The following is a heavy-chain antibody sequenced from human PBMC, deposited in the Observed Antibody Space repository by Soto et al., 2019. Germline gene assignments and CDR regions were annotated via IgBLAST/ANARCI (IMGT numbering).Heavy chain of an antibody. CDR2: IYYSGST. CDR3: ASGGRWELPQDY. D-gene: IGHD1-26*01. Sequence: SETLSLTCTVSGGSVSSSSYYWCWIRQPPGKGLEWIGSIYYSGSTYYNPSLKSRVTISLDTSKNQFSLKLSSVTAADTAVYYCASGGRWELPQDYWGQGTLVTVSS. J-gene: IGHJ4*02. CDR1: GGSVSSSSYY. V-gene: IGHV4-39*01.